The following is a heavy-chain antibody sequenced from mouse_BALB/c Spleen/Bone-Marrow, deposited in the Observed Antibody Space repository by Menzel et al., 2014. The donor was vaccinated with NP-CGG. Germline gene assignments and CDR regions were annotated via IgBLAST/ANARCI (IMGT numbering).Heavy chain of an antibody. CDR1: GFNIKDTY. D-gene: IGHD1-1*01. Sequence: EVQVVESGAELVKPGASVKLSCTASGFNIKDTYMHWVKRRPEQGLEWIGRIDPANGNTKYDPKFQGKATITADTSSNTAYLQLSSLTSEDTAVYYCASYYYGSSRFAYWGQGTLVTVSA. V-gene: IGHV14-3*02. J-gene: IGHJ3*01. CDR3: ASYYYGSSRFAY. CDR2: IDPANGNT.